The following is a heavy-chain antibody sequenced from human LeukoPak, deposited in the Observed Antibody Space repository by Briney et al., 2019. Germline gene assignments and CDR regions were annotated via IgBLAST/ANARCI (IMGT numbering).Heavy chain of an antibody. CDR2: ISYDGSNK. Sequence: GRSLRLSCAASGFTFSSYGMHWVRQAPGKGLEWVAVISYDGSNKYYADSVKGRFTISRDNSKNTLYLQMNSLRAEDTAVYYCAKDREWLGGGTDAFDIWGQGTMVTVSS. CDR3: AKDREWLGGGTDAFDI. V-gene: IGHV3-30*18. D-gene: IGHD6-19*01. CDR1: GFTFSSYG. J-gene: IGHJ3*02.